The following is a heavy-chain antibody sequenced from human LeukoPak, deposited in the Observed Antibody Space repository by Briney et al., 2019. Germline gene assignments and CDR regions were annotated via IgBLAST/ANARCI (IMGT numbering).Heavy chain of an antibody. J-gene: IGHJ3*02. CDR1: GFTFSNAW. V-gene: IGHV3-15*01. D-gene: IGHD3-10*01. CDR2: IKSKTDGGTT. CDR3: TTEKSLWFGESEYAFDI. Sequence: GGSLRLSCAASGFTFSNAWMSWVRQAPGKGLEWVGRIKSKTDGGTTDYAAPVKGRFTISRDDSKNTLYLQMNSLKTEDTAAYYCTTEKSLWFGESEYAFDIWGQGTMVTVSS.